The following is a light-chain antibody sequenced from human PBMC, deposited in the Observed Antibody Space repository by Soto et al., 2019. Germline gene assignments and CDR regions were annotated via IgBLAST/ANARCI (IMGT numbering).Light chain of an antibody. CDR1: QSISSW. Sequence: DIQMTQSPSTLSASVGDRVTITCRASQSISSWLAWYQQKPGKAPKLLIYKASSLESGVPSRFSGSGSGTDFTLTISSLQPDNFATYYCQQYKSYWTFGQGTKVEIK. CDR3: QQYKSYWT. J-gene: IGKJ1*01. V-gene: IGKV1-5*03. CDR2: KAS.